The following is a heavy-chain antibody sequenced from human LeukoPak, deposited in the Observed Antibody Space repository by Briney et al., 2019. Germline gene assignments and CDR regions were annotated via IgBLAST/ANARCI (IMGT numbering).Heavy chain of an antibody. J-gene: IGHJ4*02. Sequence: GGSLRLSCAASGFIFDNYAMHWVRQAPGKGLEWVSGISWNSDIIGYADSVKGRFTISRDNAKNSLYLQMNSLRAEDMALYYCTNEGIYWGQGTLVTVSS. CDR3: TNEGIY. D-gene: IGHD1-14*01. CDR2: ISWNSDII. CDR1: GFIFDNYA. V-gene: IGHV3-9*03.